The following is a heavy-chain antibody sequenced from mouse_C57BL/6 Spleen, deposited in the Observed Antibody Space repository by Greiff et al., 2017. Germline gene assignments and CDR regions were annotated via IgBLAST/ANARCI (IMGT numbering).Heavy chain of an antibody. Sequence: QVQLKQSGPELVKPGASVKISCKASGYAFSSSWMNWVKQRPGKGLEWIGRIYPGDGATNYNGKFKGKATLTAEKSSRTASLQLSSLTSEASAVCVSASGWVRGAWLAYWGQGTLVTVSA. CDR2: IYPGDGAT. V-gene: IGHV1-82*01. J-gene: IGHJ3*01. CDR1: GYAFSSSW. D-gene: IGHD2-2*01. CDR3: ASGWVRGAWLAY.